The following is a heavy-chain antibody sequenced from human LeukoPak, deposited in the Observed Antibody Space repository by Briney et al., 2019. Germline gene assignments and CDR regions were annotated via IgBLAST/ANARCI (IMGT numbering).Heavy chain of an antibody. CDR2: ISGDGGGT. CDR1: GFTFDDYA. V-gene: IGHV3-43*02. D-gene: IGHD4-17*01. J-gene: IGHJ4*02. Sequence: GGSLRLSCAASGFTFDDYAMHWVRHTPGKGLEWVSLISGDGGGTHYADSVKGRFTISRDNSKNSLYLQMNSLRTEDTASYYCVKGDSGDYAGLSSDYWGQGTLVTVSS. CDR3: VKGDSGDYAGLSSDY.